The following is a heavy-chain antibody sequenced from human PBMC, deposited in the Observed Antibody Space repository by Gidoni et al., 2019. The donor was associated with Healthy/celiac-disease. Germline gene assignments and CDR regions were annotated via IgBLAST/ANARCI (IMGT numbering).Heavy chain of an antibody. J-gene: IGHJ4*02. D-gene: IGHD3-22*01. V-gene: IGHV4-39*01. CDR1: GGSISSSSYY. CDR3: ARRGYYYDSSGWDYFDY. Sequence: QLQLQESGPGLVKPSETLSLTCTVSGGSISSSSYYWGWIRQPPGKGLEWIGSIYYSGSTYYNPSLKSRVTISVDTSKNQFSLKLSSVTAADTAVYYCARRGYYYDSSGWDYFDYWGQGTLVTVSS. CDR2: IYYSGST.